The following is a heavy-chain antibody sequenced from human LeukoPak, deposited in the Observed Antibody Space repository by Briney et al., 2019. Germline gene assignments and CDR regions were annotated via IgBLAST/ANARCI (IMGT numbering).Heavy chain of an antibody. CDR1: GFTFSSYW. CDR2: INSDGSST. Sequence: GGSLRLSCAASGFTFSSYWMHWVRQAPGKGLVWVSRINSDGSSTSYADSVKGRFTISRDNAKNTLYLKMNSLRAEDTAVYDCARVIPLGYDSSGPQGGYWGRGTVVTVSS. V-gene: IGHV3-74*01. D-gene: IGHD3-22*01. CDR3: ARVIPLGYDSSGPQGGY. J-gene: IGHJ4*02.